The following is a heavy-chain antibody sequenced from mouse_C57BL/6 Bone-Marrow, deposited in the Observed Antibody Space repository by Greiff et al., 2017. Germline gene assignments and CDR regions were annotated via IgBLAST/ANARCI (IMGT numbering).Heavy chain of an antibody. CDR2: IYPRSGNT. V-gene: IGHV1-81*01. CDR3: SRGGITTCFDY. Sequence: VQLQQSGAELARPGASVKLSCKASGYTFTSSGISWVKQRTGQGLEWIGEIYPRSGNTYYNEKFKGKATLTTDKYSSTAYMELRSLTSEASAVSFCSRGGITTCFDYWGQGTTLTVSS. CDR1: GYTFTSSG. D-gene: IGHD1-1*01. J-gene: IGHJ2*01.